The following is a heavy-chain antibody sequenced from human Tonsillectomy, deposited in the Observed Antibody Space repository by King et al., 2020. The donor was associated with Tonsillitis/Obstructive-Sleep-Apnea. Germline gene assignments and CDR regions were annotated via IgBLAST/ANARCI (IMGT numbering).Heavy chain of an antibody. CDR3: ARDMVLEAGGDAFDI. D-gene: IGHD2-8*01. Sequence: VQLQESGPGLVKPSETLSLTCTVSGGSISSYYWSWIRQPPGKGLEWIGYIDYSGSTNSNPSLRSRVTISVDTSKNQFSLKLSSVTAADTAVYYCARDMVLEAGGDAFDIWRQGTMVTVSS. CDR2: IDYSGST. V-gene: IGHV4-59*01. CDR1: GGSISSYY. J-gene: IGHJ3*02.